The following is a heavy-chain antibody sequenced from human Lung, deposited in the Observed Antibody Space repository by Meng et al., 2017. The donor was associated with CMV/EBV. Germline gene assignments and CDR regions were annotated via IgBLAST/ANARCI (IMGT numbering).Heavy chain of an antibody. Sequence: QVQLREAGPERGQPSEPLSLTCAVPGDSITNHNWWAWVRQPPGKGLEWIGEIPHRGSSAYNPSLKSRVSMSIDKSKNQFSLKLTSVTAADTAVYHCLRRSGGSVWGQGTLVTVSS. CDR1: GDSITNHNW. D-gene: IGHD3-10*01. J-gene: IGHJ1*01. CDR3: LRRSGGSV. V-gene: IGHV4-4*02. CDR2: IPHRGSS.